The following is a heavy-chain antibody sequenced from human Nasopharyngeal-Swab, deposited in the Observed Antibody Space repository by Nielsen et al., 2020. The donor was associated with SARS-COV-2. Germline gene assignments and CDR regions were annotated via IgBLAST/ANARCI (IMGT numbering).Heavy chain of an antibody. CDR3: ARGDGRSHEFDY. V-gene: IGHV4-59*01. J-gene: IGHJ4*02. Sequence: RQAPGKGLEWIGYIYYSGSTNYNPSLKSRVTISVDTSKNQFSLKLGSVTAADTAVYYCARGDGRSHEFDYWGQGTLVTVSS. D-gene: IGHD5-24*01. CDR2: IYYSGST.